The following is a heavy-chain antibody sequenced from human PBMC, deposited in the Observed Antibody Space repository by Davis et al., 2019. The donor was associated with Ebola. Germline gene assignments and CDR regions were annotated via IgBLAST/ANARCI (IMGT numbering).Heavy chain of an antibody. CDR1: GYSFTSYW. V-gene: IGHV5-51*01. CDR2: IYAGDSDT. D-gene: IGHD2-15*01. Sequence: GESLKISCKGSGYSFTSYWIAWVRQMPGKGLEWMGIIYAGDSDTRYSPSFEGQVTISVDRSINTAYLQLSSLKASDTAMYYCARQEALCYPGDSWGQGALVTVSS. CDR3: ARQEALCYPGDS. J-gene: IGHJ4*02.